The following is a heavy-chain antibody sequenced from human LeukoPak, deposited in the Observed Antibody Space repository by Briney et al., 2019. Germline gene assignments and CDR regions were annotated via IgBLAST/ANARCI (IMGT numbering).Heavy chain of an antibody. CDR1: GYTFTGYY. D-gene: IGHD4-4*01. Sequence: ASVKVSCKASGYTFTGYYMHWVRQAPGQGLEWMGWINPNSGGTNYAQKFQGRVTMTRDTSISTAYMELSSLRSEDTAVYYCATARGPYTLFDYWGQGTLVTVSS. CDR3: ATARGPYTLFDY. J-gene: IGHJ4*02. CDR2: INPNSGGT. V-gene: IGHV1-2*02.